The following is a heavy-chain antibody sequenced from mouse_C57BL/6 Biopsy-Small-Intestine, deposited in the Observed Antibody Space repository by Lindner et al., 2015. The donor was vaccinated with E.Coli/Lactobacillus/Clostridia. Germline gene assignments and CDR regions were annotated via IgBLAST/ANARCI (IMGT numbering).Heavy chain of an antibody. CDR3: SKDTYDYYFDV. CDR2: VNPGSGGS. CDR1: GYAFTNYL. J-gene: IGHJ1*03. Sequence: VQLQESGAELVGPGTSVKVSCKASGYAFTNYLIEWVRQRPGQGLEWIGVVNPGSGGSNYNEKFRGKATLTADRSSSTAYMQLSSLTSEDSAVYFCSKDTYDYYFDVWGTGTTVTVSS. V-gene: IGHV1-54*01. D-gene: IGHD2-12*01.